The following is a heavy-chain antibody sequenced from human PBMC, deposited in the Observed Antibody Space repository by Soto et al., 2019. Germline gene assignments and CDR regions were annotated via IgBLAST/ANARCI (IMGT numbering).Heavy chain of an antibody. V-gene: IGHV4-39*01. Sequence: SETLSLTCTVSGGSISSSSYYWGWIRQPPGKGLEWIGSIYYSGSTYYNPSLKSRVTISVDTSKNQFSLKLSSVTAADTAVYYCARSDITIFGVVIIRDRGFDYWGQGTLVTVSS. CDR2: IYYSGST. CDR1: GGSISSSSYY. CDR3: ARSDITIFGVVIIRDRGFDY. D-gene: IGHD3-3*01. J-gene: IGHJ4*02.